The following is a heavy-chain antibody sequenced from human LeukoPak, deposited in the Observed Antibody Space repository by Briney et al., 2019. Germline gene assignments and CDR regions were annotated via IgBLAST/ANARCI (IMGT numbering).Heavy chain of an antibody. CDR1: GFTVSNDY. J-gene: IGHJ3*02. D-gene: IGHD2-21*01. CDR3: ARAYSNYADYAFDI. V-gene: IGHV3-53*01. Sequence: GGSLRLSCAASGFTVSNDYMSWVRQAPGKGLEWVSVIYSGGSTYYADSVKGRFTISRDNSKNTLYLQMNSLRAEDTAVYYCARAYSNYADYAFDIWGQGTMVTVSS. CDR2: IYSGGST.